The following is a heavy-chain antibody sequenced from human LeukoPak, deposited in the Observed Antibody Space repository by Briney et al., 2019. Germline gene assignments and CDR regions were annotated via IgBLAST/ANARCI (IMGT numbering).Heavy chain of an antibody. CDR1: GFTFSGSA. D-gene: IGHD4-17*01. Sequence: GGSLRLSYAASGFTFSGSAMHWVRQASGKGLEWVGRIRSKANSYATAYAASVKGRFTISRDDSKNTAYLQMNSLKTEDTAVYYCTRHSERAYYGDYVPSFDYWGQGTLVTVSS. J-gene: IGHJ4*02. V-gene: IGHV3-73*01. CDR2: IRSKANSYAT. CDR3: TRHSERAYYGDYVPSFDY.